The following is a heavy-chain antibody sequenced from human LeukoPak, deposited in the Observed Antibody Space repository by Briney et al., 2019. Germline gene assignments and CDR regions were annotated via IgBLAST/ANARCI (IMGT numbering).Heavy chain of an antibody. V-gene: IGHV4-59*08. CDR2: IYYSGTT. CDR1: GGSISSYY. Sequence: SETLSLTCTVSGGSISSYYWSWIRQPPGKGLEWIGYIYYSGTTYYNPSLKSRVTMSVDTSKNQFSLKLSSVTAADTAIYYCARHYYGGSGAFDVWGQGTMVTVS. D-gene: IGHD4-23*01. J-gene: IGHJ3*01. CDR3: ARHYYGGSGAFDV.